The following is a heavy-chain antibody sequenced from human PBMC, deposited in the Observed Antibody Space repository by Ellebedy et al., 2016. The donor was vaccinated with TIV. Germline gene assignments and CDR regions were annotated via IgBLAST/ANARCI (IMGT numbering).Heavy chain of an antibody. Sequence: PGGSLRLSCAASGFTLSSYGMNWVRQAPGKGLEWVSGITSAGVGTYNTASVKGRFTISRDNSKNTLVLQMSSWRVEDTAVYYCAKGLTGNRGGWGWYFDLWGRGTLVTVSS. CDR1: GFTLSSYG. V-gene: IGHV3-23*01. CDR3: AKGLTGNRGGWGWYFDL. D-gene: IGHD1-20*01. J-gene: IGHJ2*01. CDR2: ITSAGVGT.